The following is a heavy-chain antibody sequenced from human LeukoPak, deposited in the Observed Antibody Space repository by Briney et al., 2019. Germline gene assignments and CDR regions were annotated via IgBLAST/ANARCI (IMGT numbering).Heavy chain of an antibody. Sequence: SETLSLTCTVSGGSISSSSYYWGWIRQPPGRGLEWIGEINHSGSTNYNPSLKSRVTISVDTSKNQFSLKLSSVTAADTAVYYCARGPPYYYGSGSYYRPLDYWGQGTLVTVSS. V-gene: IGHV4-39*07. D-gene: IGHD3-10*01. CDR2: INHSGST. J-gene: IGHJ4*02. CDR3: ARGPPYYYGSGSYYRPLDY. CDR1: GGSISSSSYY.